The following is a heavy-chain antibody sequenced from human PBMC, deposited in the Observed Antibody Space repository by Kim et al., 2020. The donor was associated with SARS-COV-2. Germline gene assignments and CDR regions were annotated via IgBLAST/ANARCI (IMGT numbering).Heavy chain of an antibody. CDR1: GFTFSSYA. Sequence: GGSLRLSCAASGFTFSSYAMSWVRQAPGKGLEWVSAISGSGGSTYYADSVKGRFTISRDNSKNTLYLQMNSLRAEDTAVYYCAKDRGGWLQLSHFDYWGQGTLVTVSS. D-gene: IGHD5-12*01. V-gene: IGHV3-23*01. J-gene: IGHJ4*02. CDR2: ISGSGGST. CDR3: AKDRGGWLQLSHFDY.